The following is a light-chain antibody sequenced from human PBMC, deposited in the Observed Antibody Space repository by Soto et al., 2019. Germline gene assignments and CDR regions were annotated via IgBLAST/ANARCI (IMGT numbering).Light chain of an antibody. J-gene: IGKJ5*01. CDR1: QSISSW. CDR2: DAS. V-gene: IGKV1-5*01. Sequence: GDRVTITCRASQSISSWLAWYQQKPGKAPKLLIYDASSLESGVPSRSSGSGSGTEFTLTISSLQPDDFATYYCQQLNSYPITFGQGTRLEIK. CDR3: QQLNSYPIT.